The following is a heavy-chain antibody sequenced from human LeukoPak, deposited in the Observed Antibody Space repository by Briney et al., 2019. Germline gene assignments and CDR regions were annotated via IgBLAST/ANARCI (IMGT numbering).Heavy chain of an antibody. CDR2: ISYSGST. J-gene: IGHJ4*02. CDR1: GGSISSGGSY. V-gene: IGHV4-61*08. Sequence: PSETLSLTCTVSGGSISSGGSYWSWIRQLPGKGLEWIGYISYSGSTNYNPSLKRRVTISLDTSKNQFFLKLSSVTAADTALYYCARGNANWGQGTLVTVSS. CDR3: ARGNAN.